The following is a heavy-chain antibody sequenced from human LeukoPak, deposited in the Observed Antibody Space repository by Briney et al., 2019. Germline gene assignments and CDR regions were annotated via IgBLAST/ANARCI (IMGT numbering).Heavy chain of an antibody. CDR3: AKESILTGYVEC. D-gene: IGHD3-9*01. J-gene: IGHJ4*02. CDR1: GFTFSSYA. Sequence: PGGSPRLSCAASGFTFSSYAMSWVRQAPGKGLEWVSPISRTGTTYYADSVKGRFTSSRDNSKNTLYLQMNSLRAEDTAIYYCAKESILTGYVECWGQGTLVTVSS. V-gene: IGHV3-23*01. CDR2: ISRTGTT.